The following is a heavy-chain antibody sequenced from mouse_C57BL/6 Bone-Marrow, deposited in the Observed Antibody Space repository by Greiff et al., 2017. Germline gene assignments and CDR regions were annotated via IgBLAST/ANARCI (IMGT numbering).Heavy chain of an antibody. V-gene: IGHV1-52*01. J-gene: IGHJ1*03. CDR3: ARSAYSNWYFDV. Sequence: VQLQQPGAELVRPGSSVKLSCKASGYTFTSYWMHWVKQRPIQGLEWIGNIDPSDSETHYNQKFKDKATLTVDKSSSTAYMQLSSLTSEDSAVYYCARSAYSNWYFDVWGTGTTVTVSS. D-gene: IGHD2-5*01. CDR2: IDPSDSET. CDR1: GYTFTSYW.